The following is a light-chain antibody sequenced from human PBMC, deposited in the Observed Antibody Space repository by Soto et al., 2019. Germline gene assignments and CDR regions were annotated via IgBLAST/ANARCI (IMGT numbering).Light chain of an antibody. CDR3: QQYGRSPWT. J-gene: IGKJ1*01. CDR2: GAS. CDR1: QSVSSSY. Sequence: EIALTQSPGTLSLSPGERATLSCRASQSVSSSYLAWYQQKPGQAPRLLIYGASSRATGIPDRFSGSGSGTDFTLTISRLEPEDFAVYYCQQYGRSPWTFGQGTKVDIK. V-gene: IGKV3-20*01.